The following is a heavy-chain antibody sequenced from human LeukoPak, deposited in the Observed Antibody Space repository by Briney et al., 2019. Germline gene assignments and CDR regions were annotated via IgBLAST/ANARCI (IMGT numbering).Heavy chain of an antibody. CDR3: ARDRSTTHFDY. V-gene: IGHV3-33*01. CDR2: IWYDGSNT. D-gene: IGHD5/OR15-5a*01. J-gene: IGHJ4*02. Sequence: RGSLRLSCAASGFTFSSYGMHWVRQAPGKGLEWVAMIWYDGSNTYYADSVKGRFTISRDNSKNTLFLQMDSLRAEDTAVYYCARDRSTTHFDYWGQGTLGTVSS. CDR1: GFTFSSYG.